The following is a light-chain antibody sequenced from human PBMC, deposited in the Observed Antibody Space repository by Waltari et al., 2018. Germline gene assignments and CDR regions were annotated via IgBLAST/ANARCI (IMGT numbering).Light chain of an antibody. CDR3: CSSVVSYTVV. Sequence: QSALTQPRSVSGSPGQSVTVSCTGTSTNVGTYKYISWYQHHPGRAPKLLIFANKRPSGFPDRFSGSKSDNTASLTISGLRPEDEAYYYCCSSVVSYTVVFGGGTKVTVL. V-gene: IGLV2-11*01. CDR2: AN. CDR1: STNVGTYKY. J-gene: IGLJ2*01.